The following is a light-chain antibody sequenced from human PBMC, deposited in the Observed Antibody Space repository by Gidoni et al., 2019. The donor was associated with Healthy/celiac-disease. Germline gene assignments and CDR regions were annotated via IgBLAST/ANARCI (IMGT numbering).Light chain of an antibody. CDR2: AAS. V-gene: IGKV1-9*01. CDR3: QQFNSFPIT. J-gene: IGKJ5*01. Sequence: DIQSTQSPSFLSASVGDRVTISCRASQGISSYLAWYQQKPGKAPKLLIYAASTLQSGVPSSFSGSGSGTEFTLTISSLQPEDFATYYCQQFNSFPITFGQGTRLEIK. CDR1: QGISSY.